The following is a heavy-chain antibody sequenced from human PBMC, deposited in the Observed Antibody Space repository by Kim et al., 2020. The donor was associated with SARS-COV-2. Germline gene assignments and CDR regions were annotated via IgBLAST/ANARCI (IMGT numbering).Heavy chain of an antibody. D-gene: IGHD3-22*01. J-gene: IGHJ4*02. CDR1: GFTFSSYG. V-gene: IGHV3-30*18. CDR2: ISYDGSNK. CDR3: AKAYDSSGYYFDY. Sequence: GGSLRLSCAASGFTFSSYGMHWVRQAPGKGLEWVAVISYDGSNKYYADSVKGRFTISRDNSKNTLYLQMNSLRAEDTAVYYCAKAYDSSGYYFDYWGQGTLVTVSS.